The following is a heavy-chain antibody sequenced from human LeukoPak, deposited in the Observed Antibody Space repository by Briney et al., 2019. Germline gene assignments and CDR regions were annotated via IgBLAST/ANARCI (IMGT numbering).Heavy chain of an antibody. CDR1: GFTFSSAW. V-gene: IGHV3-15*01. D-gene: IGHD3-16*01. CDR2: INSKTDGGTT. Sequence: GGSLRLSCAASGFTFSSAWMSWVRQAPGKGLEWVGRINSKTDGGTTDYAAPVKGRFTISRDDSKNTLYLQMNSLKTEDTAVYYCTSYGYWGQGTLVTVSS. CDR3: TSYGY. J-gene: IGHJ4*02.